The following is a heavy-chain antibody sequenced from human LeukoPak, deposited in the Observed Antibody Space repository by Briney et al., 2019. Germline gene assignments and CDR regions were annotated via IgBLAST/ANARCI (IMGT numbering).Heavy chain of an antibody. V-gene: IGHV3-49*04. J-gene: IGHJ4*02. CDR2: IRSKAYGGTT. Sequence: GGSLRLSCAASGFTFSSYGMHWVRQAPGKGLEWVGFIRSKAYGGTTEYAASVKGRFTISRDDSKSIAYLQMNSLKTEDTAVYYCTREFFYYDSADYWGQGTLVAVSS. D-gene: IGHD3-22*01. CDR3: TREFFYYDSADY. CDR1: GFTFSSYG.